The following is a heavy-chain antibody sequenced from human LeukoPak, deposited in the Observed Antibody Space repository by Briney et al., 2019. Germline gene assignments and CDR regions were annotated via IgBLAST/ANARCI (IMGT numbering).Heavy chain of an antibody. Sequence: PSETLSLTCSVSGVAISDYFWSWIRQPAGRDLEWIGRISTTGSTYFNPSLQSRVRMSVDSSKTHFSLRLSSVTAADTAVYYCAREQGDYWGQGTLVTVSS. J-gene: IGHJ4*02. V-gene: IGHV4-4*07. CDR2: ISTTGST. CDR1: GVAISDYF. CDR3: AREQGDY.